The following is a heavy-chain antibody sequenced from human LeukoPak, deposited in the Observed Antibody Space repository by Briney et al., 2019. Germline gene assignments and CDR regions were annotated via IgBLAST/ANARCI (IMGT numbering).Heavy chain of an antibody. CDR3: ARQAGGTSGPFDY. CDR1: GGSISSSY. D-gene: IGHD4-23*01. Sequence: SETLSLTCTVSGGSISSSYCSWIRQPPGKGLEWIGYIYHSESTNYNPSLKSRVTISVDTSKNQFSLKLSSVSAADTAVYYCARQAGGTSGPFDYWGQGTLVTVSS. V-gene: IGHV4-59*08. J-gene: IGHJ4*02. CDR2: IYHSEST.